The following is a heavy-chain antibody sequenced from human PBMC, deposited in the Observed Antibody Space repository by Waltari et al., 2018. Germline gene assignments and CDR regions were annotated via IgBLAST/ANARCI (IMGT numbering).Heavy chain of an antibody. Sequence: EVQLVESGGGLVQPGRSLRLSCAASGFTFDDYAMHWVRQAPGKGLEWVSGISWNSGSIGYADSVKGRFTISRDNAKNSLYLQMNSLRAEDTALYYCAKDLAGRIAAAGTGDAFDIWCQGTMVTVSS. CDR1: GFTFDDYA. J-gene: IGHJ3*02. CDR3: AKDLAGRIAAAGTGDAFDI. CDR2: ISWNSGSI. D-gene: IGHD6-13*01. V-gene: IGHV3-9*01.